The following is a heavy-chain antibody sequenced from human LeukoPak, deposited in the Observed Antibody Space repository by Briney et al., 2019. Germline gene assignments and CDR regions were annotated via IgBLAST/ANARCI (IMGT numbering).Heavy chain of an antibody. D-gene: IGHD5-12*01. CDR3: ARVATGNYYYYMDV. V-gene: IGHV3-48*03. CDR1: GFTFSSYE. CDR2: ISSSGSTI. J-gene: IGHJ6*03. Sequence: GGSLRLSCAASGFTFSSYEMNWVRQAPGKGLEWVSYISSSGSTIYYADSVKGRFTISRDNAKNSLYLQMNSLRAEDTAVYYCARVATGNYYYYMDVWGKGTTVTISS.